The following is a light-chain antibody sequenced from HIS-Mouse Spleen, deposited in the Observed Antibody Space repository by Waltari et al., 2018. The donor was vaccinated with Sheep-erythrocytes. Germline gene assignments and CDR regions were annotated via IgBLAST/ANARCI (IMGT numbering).Light chain of an antibody. J-gene: IGLJ3*02. CDR1: ALPTKH. V-gene: IGLV3-10*01. CDR3: YSTDSSGNHWV. CDR2: EES. Sequence: SYELTQPPSVSVSPGQTARITCSGDALPTKHAYWYQQKSGQAPVLVIYEESKRPSGIPEGFSGSSSGTIATLTISGAQVEDDADYYCYSTDSSGNHWVFGGGTKLTVL.